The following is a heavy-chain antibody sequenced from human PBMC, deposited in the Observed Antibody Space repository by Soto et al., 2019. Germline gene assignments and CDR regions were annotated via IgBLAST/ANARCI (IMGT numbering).Heavy chain of an antibody. CDR1: GGSFSGYY. V-gene: IGHV4-34*01. CDR3: ARDSSNVKPIDY. J-gene: IGHJ4*02. Sequence: QVQLQQWGAGLLKPSETLSLTCAVYGGSFSGYYWSWIRQPPGKGLEWIGEINHSGSTNYNPSLKSRVTISVDTSKNQFSLKLSSVTAADTAVYYCARDSSNVKPIDYWGQGTLVTVSS. D-gene: IGHD6-13*01. CDR2: INHSGST.